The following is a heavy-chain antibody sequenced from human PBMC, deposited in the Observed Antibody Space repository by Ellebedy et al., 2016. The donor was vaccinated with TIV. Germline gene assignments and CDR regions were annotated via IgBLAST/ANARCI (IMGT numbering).Heavy chain of an antibody. Sequence: GESLKISCAASGFTVSSNYMNWVRQTPGKGLEWVSVISGSGGSAYYADSVKGRFTVSRDNSRNTLYLQMNSLRAEDTAVYYCAKDKEWLVSALPTYYGMDVWGQGTTVTVSS. CDR1: GFTVSSNY. CDR3: AKDKEWLVSALPTYYGMDV. CDR2: ISGSGGSA. V-gene: IGHV3-23*01. D-gene: IGHD6-19*01. J-gene: IGHJ6*02.